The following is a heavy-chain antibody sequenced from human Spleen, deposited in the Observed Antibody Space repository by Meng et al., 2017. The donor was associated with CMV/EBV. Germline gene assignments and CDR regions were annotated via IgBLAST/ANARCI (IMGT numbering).Heavy chain of an antibody. Sequence: GESLKISCKGSGYRFASYWIGWVRQMPGKGLEWMGIIYPGDSDTRYSPSFQGLVTISADKSSSTAYLQWSSLKASDTAMYYCARQDSSGYRSWGQGTQVTVSS. V-gene: IGHV5-51*01. CDR3: ARQDSSGYRS. CDR2: IYPGDSDT. D-gene: IGHD3-22*01. J-gene: IGHJ5*02. CDR1: GYRFASYW.